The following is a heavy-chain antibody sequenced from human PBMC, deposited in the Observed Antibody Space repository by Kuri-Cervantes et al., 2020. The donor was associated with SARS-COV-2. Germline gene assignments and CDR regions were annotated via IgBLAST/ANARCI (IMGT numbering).Heavy chain of an antibody. D-gene: IGHD6-6*01. CDR2: VSSDGTNQ. CDR1: GFTFNTCA. V-gene: IGHV3-30*04. CDR3: AQDVSQLGRACRY. J-gene: IGHJ4*02. Sequence: GGSLRLSCAASGFTFNTCAMHWVRQAPGKGLEWVAMVSSDGTNQSYADSVKGRFTISRDNSQNTVYLQMNSLRGEDTALYYCAQDVSQLGRACRYWGQGTLVTVSS.